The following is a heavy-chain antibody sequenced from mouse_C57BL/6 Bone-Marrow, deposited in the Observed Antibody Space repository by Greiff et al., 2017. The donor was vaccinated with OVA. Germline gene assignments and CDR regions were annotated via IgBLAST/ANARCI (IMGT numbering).Heavy chain of an antibody. D-gene: IGHD1-1*01. Sequence: QVHVKQSGPELVKPGASVKISCKASGYAFSSSWMNWVKQRPGKGLEWIGRIYPGDGDTNYNGKFKGKATLTADKSSSTAYMQLSSLTSEDSAVYFCVLGVAYWGQGTLVTVSA. CDR1: GYAFSSSW. V-gene: IGHV1-82*01. CDR2: IYPGDGDT. J-gene: IGHJ3*01. CDR3: VLGVAY.